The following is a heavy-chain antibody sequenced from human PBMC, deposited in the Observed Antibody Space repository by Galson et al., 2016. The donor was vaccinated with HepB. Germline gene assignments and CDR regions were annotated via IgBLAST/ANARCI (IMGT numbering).Heavy chain of an antibody. D-gene: IGHD6-19*01. J-gene: IGHJ4*02. V-gene: IGHV3-9*01. CDR2: ISWNSGTK. CDR3: ARDPYQWLSKYYFDY. CDR1: GFTFDDYA. Sequence: SLRLSCAGSGFTFDDYAMHWVRQAPGKGLEWVSGISWNSGTKDYADSVKGRFTISRDNNRNSIYLQMDNLSVEDTAFYFCARDPYQWLSKYYFDYWGQGALVTVSS.